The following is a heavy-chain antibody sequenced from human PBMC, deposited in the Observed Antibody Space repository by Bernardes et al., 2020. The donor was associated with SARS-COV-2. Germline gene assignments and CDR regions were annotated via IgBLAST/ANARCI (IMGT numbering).Heavy chain of an antibody. CDR3: ALPPTNYDRYGMDV. D-gene: IGHD3-22*01. Sequence: ASLKDSCKASGYTFTGYYIHWVRQAPGQGLEWVGWINPNSGGTNYAQKFQGRVTMTRDTSISTAYMELSRLRSDDTAVYYCALPPTNYDRYGMDVWGQGTSVTVS. CDR2: INPNSGGT. V-gene: IGHV1-2*02. CDR1: GYTFTGYY. J-gene: IGHJ6*02.